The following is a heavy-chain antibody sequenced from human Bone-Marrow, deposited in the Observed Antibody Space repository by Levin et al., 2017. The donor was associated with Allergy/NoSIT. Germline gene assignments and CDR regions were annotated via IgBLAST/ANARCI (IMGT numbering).Heavy chain of an antibody. Sequence: GESLKISCKASGYTFTNNDISWVRQAPGQGLEWMGWMNPNSANTGYAQNFQGRVTMTRDTSVTTAHMELSSLRSEDTAVYYCARVISGGWSDSWGQGTLVTVSS. CDR1: GYTFTNND. CDR2: MNPNSANT. CDR3: ARVISGGWSDS. V-gene: IGHV1-8*01. D-gene: IGHD2-15*01. J-gene: IGHJ5*01.